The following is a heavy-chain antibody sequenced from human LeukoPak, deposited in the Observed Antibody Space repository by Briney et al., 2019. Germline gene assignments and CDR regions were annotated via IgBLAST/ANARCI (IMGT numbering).Heavy chain of an antibody. J-gene: IGHJ4*02. V-gene: IGHV3-9*03. Sequence: SLKISGAASGFPFDDKAMHWVRHAPGKGLEWVAGISRNSDSTGYADSVKGRFTISRDNAKNSLYLQMNSLRAEDMALYYCVKDIGSGSYRYGGYFDYWGQGTLVTVSS. D-gene: IGHD1-26*01. CDR3: VKDIGSGSYRYGGYFDY. CDR1: GFPFDDKA. CDR2: ISRNSDST.